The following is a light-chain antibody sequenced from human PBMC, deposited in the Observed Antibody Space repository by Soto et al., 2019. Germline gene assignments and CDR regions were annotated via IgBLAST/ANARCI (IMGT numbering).Light chain of an antibody. CDR3: GTWDSSLSVWV. CDR1: SSNIRNNY. V-gene: IGLV1-51*02. CDR2: ENN. J-gene: IGLJ3*02. Sequence: QAVLTQPPSVSAAPGQKVTISCSGSSSNIRNNYVSWYQQLPGTAPKLLIYENNKRPSGIPDRFSGSKSGTSATLGITGLQTGDEADYYCGTWDSSLSVWVFGGGTKVTVL.